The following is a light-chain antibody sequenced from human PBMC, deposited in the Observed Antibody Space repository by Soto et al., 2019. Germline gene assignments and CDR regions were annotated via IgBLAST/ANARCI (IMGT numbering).Light chain of an antibody. J-gene: IGKJ5*01. V-gene: IGKV3-20*01. CDR3: QQSYSTPIT. CDR2: CAS. Sequence: EIVLTQSPGTLSLSPGERATLPCRASQSVSSSYLAWYQQKPGQPPRLLIDCASSRATGIPDRFSGSGAGTDFTLTISRLEPEDFATYYCQQSYSTPITFGQGTRLEIK. CDR1: QSVSSSY.